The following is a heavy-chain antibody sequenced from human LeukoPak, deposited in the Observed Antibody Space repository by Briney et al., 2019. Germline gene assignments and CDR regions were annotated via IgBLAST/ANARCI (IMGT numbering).Heavy chain of an antibody. J-gene: IGHJ4*02. D-gene: IGHD3-22*01. V-gene: IGHV4-59*01. CDR3: ARVYDYYDSSGYYPFDY. CDR2: IYYSGST. CDR1: GGSISSYY. Sequence: PSETLSLTCTVSGGSISSYYWSWIRQPPGKGLEWIGYIYYSGSTNYNPSLKSRVTISVDTSKNQFSLKLSSVTAADTAVYYCARVYDYYDSSGYYPFDYWGQGTLVTVSS.